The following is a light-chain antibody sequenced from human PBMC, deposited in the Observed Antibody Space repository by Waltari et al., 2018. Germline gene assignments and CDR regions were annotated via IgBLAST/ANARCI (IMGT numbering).Light chain of an antibody. Sequence: QSVLTQPPSASGPPGQRVTISCSGSSPNIGRNSVNWYQQFPGTAPKLLIYTNIQRPSGVPDRFSGSKSGTSASLAISGLRSEDEADYYCAAWDDSLTGLWVFGGGTKLTVL. J-gene: IGLJ3*02. CDR2: TNI. V-gene: IGLV1-44*01. CDR3: AAWDDSLTGLWV. CDR1: SPNIGRNS.